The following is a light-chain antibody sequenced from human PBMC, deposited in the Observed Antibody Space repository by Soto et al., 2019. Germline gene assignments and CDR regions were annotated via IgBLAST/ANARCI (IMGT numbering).Light chain of an antibody. J-gene: IGLJ1*01. CDR1: STDVGGYNY. CDR2: EVN. CDR3: GSYLNYNSEV. V-gene: IGLV2-8*01. Sequence: QSVLTQPPSASGSPVESVTISCTGTSTDVGGYNYVSWYQRHPGKAPKLIIYEVNKRPSGVPDRFSGSKSGNTASLTVSGLQAEDEADYYCGSYLNYNSEVFGTGTKVTVL.